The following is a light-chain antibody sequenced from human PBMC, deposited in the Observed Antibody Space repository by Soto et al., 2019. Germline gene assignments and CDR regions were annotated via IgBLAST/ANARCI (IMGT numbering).Light chain of an antibody. J-gene: IGKJ4*01. Sequence: EIVLTQSPGTLSLSPGEGATLSCRASQSVTSNYLAWYQQKSGQAPRLLIYGASSRATGIPDRFSGSGSGTNFTLTIRRLEPEDFAVYYCQQYGSPPLTFGGGTKVDIK. CDR2: GAS. CDR3: QQYGSPPLT. CDR1: QSVTSNY. V-gene: IGKV3-20*01.